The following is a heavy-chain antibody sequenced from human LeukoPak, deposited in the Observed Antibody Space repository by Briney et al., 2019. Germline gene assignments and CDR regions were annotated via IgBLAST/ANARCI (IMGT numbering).Heavy chain of an antibody. V-gene: IGHV3-33*06. Sequence: PGRSLRLSCAASGFTFSSYGMHWVRQAPGKGLEWVAVIWYDGSNKYYADSVKGRFTISRDNSKNTLYLQMNSLRAEDTAVYSCAKDRRIAAAGPVGYWGQGTLVTVSS. CDR3: AKDRRIAAAGPVGY. D-gene: IGHD6-13*01. J-gene: IGHJ4*02. CDR2: IWYDGSNK. CDR1: GFTFSSYG.